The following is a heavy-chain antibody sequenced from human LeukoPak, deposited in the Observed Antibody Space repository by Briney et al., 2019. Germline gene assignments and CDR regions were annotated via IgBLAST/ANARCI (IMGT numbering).Heavy chain of an antibody. CDR3: ARQGYADFSSRPFDY. Sequence: PSETLSLTCTVSSGSISTSNYYWGWVRQPPGKALEWIGNIFYSGSTYYSPSLKSRVTISLDTSKNQFSLKLSSVTAADTAMYFCARQGYADFSSRPFDYWGQGTLVTVSS. J-gene: IGHJ4*02. CDR1: SGSISTSNYY. D-gene: IGHD4-17*01. V-gene: IGHV4-39*01. CDR2: IFYSGST.